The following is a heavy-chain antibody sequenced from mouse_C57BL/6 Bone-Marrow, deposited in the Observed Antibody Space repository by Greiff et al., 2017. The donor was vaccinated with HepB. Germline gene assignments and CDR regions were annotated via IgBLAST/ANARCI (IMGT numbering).Heavy chain of an antibody. CDR3: ARGGNYSWFAY. D-gene: IGHD2-1*01. CDR1: GYTFTSYT. CDR2: INPGSGYT. Sequence: VNVVESGAELARPGASVKMSCKASGYTFTSYTMHWVKQRPGQGLEWIGYINPGSGYTKYNQKFKDKATLTADKSSSTAYMQLSSLTSEDSAVYYCARGGNYSWFAYWGQGTLVTVSA. V-gene: IGHV1-4*01. J-gene: IGHJ3*01.